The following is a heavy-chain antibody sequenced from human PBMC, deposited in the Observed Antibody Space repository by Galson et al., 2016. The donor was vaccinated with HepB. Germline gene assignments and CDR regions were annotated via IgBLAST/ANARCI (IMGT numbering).Heavy chain of an antibody. J-gene: IGHJ4*02. CDR2: ISASGAGT. CDR1: GFTFSSYA. Sequence: SLRLSCAASGFTFSSYAMTWVRQAPGKGLEWVSGISASGAGTYYADSVKGRFTISRDNSKNTLHLQTNSLRVEDTAVYYRAKSYSTAYYWAWDYWGQGTLVTVSS. CDR3: AKSYSTAYYWAWDY. D-gene: IGHD1-26*01. V-gene: IGHV3-23*01.